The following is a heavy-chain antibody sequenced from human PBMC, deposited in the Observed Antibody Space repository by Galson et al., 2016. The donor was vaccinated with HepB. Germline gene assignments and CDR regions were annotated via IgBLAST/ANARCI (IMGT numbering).Heavy chain of an antibody. CDR3: AREHTTYGPPDH. CDR2: VFSTGES. J-gene: IGHJ4*02. Sequence: SETLSLTCSASRSGSYYWTWIRQSPGKGLEWLGYVFSTGESEYNPSLQGRISMSLDTSKNQFSLRLTSLTPADTAVYYCAREHTTYGPPDHWGQGTPVTVPS. CDR1: RSGSYY. V-gene: IGHV4-61*01. D-gene: IGHD2/OR15-2a*01.